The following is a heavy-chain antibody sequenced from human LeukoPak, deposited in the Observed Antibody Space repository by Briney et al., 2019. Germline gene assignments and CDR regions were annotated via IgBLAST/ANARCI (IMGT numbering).Heavy chain of an antibody. CDR2: INPNSGGT. V-gene: IGHV1-2*02. Sequence: ASVKVSCKASGYTFTGYYMHWVRQAPGQGLEWMGWINPNSGGTNYAQKFQGRVTMTRDTSISTAYMELSRLKSDDTAVYYCARSVTGTTGTDAFDIWGQGTMDTVSS. CDR1: GYTFTGYY. CDR3: ARSVTGTTGTDAFDI. D-gene: IGHD1-7*01. J-gene: IGHJ3*02.